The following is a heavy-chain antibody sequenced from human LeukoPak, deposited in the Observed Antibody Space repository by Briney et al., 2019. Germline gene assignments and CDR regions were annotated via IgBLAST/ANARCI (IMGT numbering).Heavy chain of an antibody. CDR1: GYTFTSYG. CDR3: ARYSRYDILTGYPTSYYMDV. D-gene: IGHD3-9*01. V-gene: IGHV1-18*01. Sequence: EASVKVSCKASGYTFTSYGISWVRQAPGQGLEWMGWISAYNGNTNYAQKLQGRVTMTTDTSTSTAYMELRSLRSDDTAVYYCARYSRYDILTGYPTSYYMDVWGKGTTVTVSS. CDR2: ISAYNGNT. J-gene: IGHJ6*03.